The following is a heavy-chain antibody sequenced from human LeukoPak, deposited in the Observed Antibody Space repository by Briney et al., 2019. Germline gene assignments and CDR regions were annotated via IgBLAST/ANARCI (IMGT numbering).Heavy chain of an antibody. CDR3: AKGGFGEFYLPFDY. V-gene: IGHV3-23*01. CDR1: GFTFSSYA. CDR2: ISGSGGST. Sequence: PGGSLRLSCAASGFTFSSYAMSWVRQAPGKGLEWVSAISGSGGSTYYADSVKGRFTISRDNSKNTLCLQMSSLRAEDTAVYYCAKGGFGEFYLPFDYWGQGALVTVSS. J-gene: IGHJ4*02. D-gene: IGHD3-10*01.